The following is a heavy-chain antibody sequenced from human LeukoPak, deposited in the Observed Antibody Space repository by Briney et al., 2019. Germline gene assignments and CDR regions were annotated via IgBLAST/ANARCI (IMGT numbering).Heavy chain of an antibody. CDR1: GYTFTSYG. CDR2: ISAYNGNT. Sequence: ASVTVSCKASGYTFTSYGISWVRQAPGQGLEWMGWISAYNGNTNYAQKLQGRVTMTTDTSTSTAYMELRSLRSDDTAVYYCATAEVYYYGSGSYSYWGQGTLVTVSS. V-gene: IGHV1-18*04. CDR3: ATAEVYYYGSGSYSY. D-gene: IGHD3-10*01. J-gene: IGHJ4*02.